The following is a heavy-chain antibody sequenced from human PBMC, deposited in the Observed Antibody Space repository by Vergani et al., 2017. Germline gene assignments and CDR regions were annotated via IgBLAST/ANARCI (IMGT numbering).Heavy chain of an antibody. Sequence: VQLQQWGAGLLKPSETLSLTCAVYGGSFSGYYWSWIRQPPGKGLEWVANIKQDGSEKYYVDSVKGRFTISRDNAKNSLYLQMNSLRAEDTAVYYCALLLSGYYLGYGMDVWGQGTTVTVSS. CDR2: IKQDGSEK. CDR3: ALLLSGYYLGYGMDV. D-gene: IGHD3-22*01. J-gene: IGHJ6*02. V-gene: IGHV3-7*01. CDR1: GGSFSGYY.